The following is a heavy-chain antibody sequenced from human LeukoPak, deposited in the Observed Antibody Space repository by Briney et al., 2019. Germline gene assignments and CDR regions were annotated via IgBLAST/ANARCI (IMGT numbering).Heavy chain of an antibody. D-gene: IGHD2-21*02. CDR3: TSWGDTTAEYFQR. V-gene: IGHV3-7*01. CDR1: GLTFNRCW. CDR2: INPDGRDT. Sequence: QPGGSLRLSCVVSGLTFNRCWMNWVRQAPGKGLEWVAHINPDGRDTYYVDSVKGRFTISRDNAQNSMYPQMNSLRVEDTAVYYCTSWGDTTAEYFQRWGQGTLVTVSS. J-gene: IGHJ1*01.